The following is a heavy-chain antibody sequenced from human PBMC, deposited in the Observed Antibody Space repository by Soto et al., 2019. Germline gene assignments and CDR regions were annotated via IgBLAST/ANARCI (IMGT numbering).Heavy chain of an antibody. CDR3: ARDYSSSWYFDY. CDR2: IWYDGSNK. Sequence: ESGGGVVQPGRSLRLSCAASGFTFSSYGMHWVRQAPGKGLEWVAVIWYDGSNKYYADSVKGRFTISRDNSKNTLYLQMNSLRAEDTAVYYCARDYSSSWYFDYWGQGTLVTVSS. D-gene: IGHD6-13*01. V-gene: IGHV3-33*01. J-gene: IGHJ4*02. CDR1: GFTFSSYG.